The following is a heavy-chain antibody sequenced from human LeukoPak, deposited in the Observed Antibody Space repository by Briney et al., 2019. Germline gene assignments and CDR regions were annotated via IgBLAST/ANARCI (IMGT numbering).Heavy chain of an antibody. V-gene: IGHV3-9*01. Sequence: GRSLRLSCAASGSTFDDYAMHWVRQVPGKGLEWVSGITWNSVGIDYADSVKGRFTISRDNAQNSLFLQMNSLRVEDTAFYYCARGRNNWYFDLWGRGTLVTVSS. CDR3: ARGRNNWYFDL. CDR1: GSTFDDYA. J-gene: IGHJ2*01. CDR2: ITWNSVGI.